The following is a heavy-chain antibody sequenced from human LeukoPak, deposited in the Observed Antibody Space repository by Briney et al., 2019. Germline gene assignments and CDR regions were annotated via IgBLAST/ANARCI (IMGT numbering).Heavy chain of an antibody. V-gene: IGHV3-30*02. Sequence: GGSLRLSCAASGFTFTTYWMSWVRQAPDKGLEWVAFIRYDGSRKYYADSVKGRFTISRDNSKNTLYLQMNGLRAEDTAMYYCAKVSLNMVNDAFDIWGQGTMVSVSS. CDR2: IRYDGSRK. CDR3: AKVSLNMVNDAFDI. D-gene: IGHD4/OR15-4a*01. CDR1: GFTFTTYW. J-gene: IGHJ3*02.